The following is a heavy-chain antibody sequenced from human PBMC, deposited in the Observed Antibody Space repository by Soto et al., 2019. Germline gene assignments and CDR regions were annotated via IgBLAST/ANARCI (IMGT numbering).Heavy chain of an antibody. D-gene: IGHD3-10*01. J-gene: IGHJ6*03. CDR3: ARLGGDYYHYIDV. V-gene: IGHV4-59*08. CDR2: LYYTGST. Sequence: SETLSLTCTVSGGSTSRYSWSWIRQPPGNGLECIGDLYYTGSTNYNPSLKSRVTISIDTSKNQFSLKLSSVTAADTAMYYCARLGGDYYHYIDVWGKGTTVTVSS. CDR1: GGSTSRYS.